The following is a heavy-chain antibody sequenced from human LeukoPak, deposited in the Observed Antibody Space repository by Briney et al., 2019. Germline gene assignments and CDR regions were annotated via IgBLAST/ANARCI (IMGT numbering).Heavy chain of an antibody. V-gene: IGHV1-18*01. CDR3: ARRTPPAQYYYGSGSTYNWFDP. J-gene: IGHJ5*02. Sequence: GASVKVSCKASGYTFSSYGFSWVGQARGQGLEWMGWISAYNVNTNYAQKLQGRVTMTTDTSTSTAYMELRSLRSDDTAVYYCARRTPPAQYYYGSGSTYNWFDPWGQGTLVTVSS. CDR1: GYTFSSYG. D-gene: IGHD3-10*01. CDR2: ISAYNVNT.